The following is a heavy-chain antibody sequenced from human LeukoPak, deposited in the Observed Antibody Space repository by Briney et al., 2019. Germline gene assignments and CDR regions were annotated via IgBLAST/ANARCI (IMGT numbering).Heavy chain of an antibody. CDR1: GYTLTELS. CDR2: FDPEDGET. CDR3: ATVMLGEPTLAFDY. Sequence: GASVKVSCKVSGYTLTELSMHWVRQAPGKGLEWMGGFDPEDGETIYAQKFQGRVTMTEDTSTDTAYMELSSLRSEDTAVYYCATVMLGEPTLAFDYWGQGTLVTVSS. D-gene: IGHD3-10*02. V-gene: IGHV1-24*01. J-gene: IGHJ4*02.